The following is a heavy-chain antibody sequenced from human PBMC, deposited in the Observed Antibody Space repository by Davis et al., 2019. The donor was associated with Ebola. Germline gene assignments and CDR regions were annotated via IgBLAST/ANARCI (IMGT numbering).Heavy chain of an antibody. CDR2: IYPGDSDT. V-gene: IGHV5-51*01. CDR3: ARRGYCSSTSCYLHYMDV. J-gene: IGHJ6*03. CDR1: GYSFTSYW. Sequence: GESLKISCKGSGYSFTSYWIGWVRQMPGKGLEWMGIIYPGDSDTRYSPSFQGQVTISADKSISTAYLQWSSLKASDTAMYYCARRGYCSSTSCYLHYMDVWGKGTTVTVSS. D-gene: IGHD2-2*01.